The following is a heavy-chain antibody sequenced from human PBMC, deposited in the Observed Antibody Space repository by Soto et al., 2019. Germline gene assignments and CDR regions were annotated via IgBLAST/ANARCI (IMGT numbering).Heavy chain of an antibody. V-gene: IGHV1-69*06. J-gene: IGHJ6*02. CDR3: AVGLSGSYYQNGMDV. D-gene: IGHD1-26*01. CDR2: IIPIFERT. Sequence: VELVQSGSEVKKPGSSVKVSCKTSGGPFTSFDVNWVRQAPGQGLEWMGDIIPIFERTNYAQKFQGRVTITADMATTTAYMELCSLRSDDTAVYFCAVGLSGSYYQNGMDVWGLGTTVIVS. CDR1: GGPFTSFD.